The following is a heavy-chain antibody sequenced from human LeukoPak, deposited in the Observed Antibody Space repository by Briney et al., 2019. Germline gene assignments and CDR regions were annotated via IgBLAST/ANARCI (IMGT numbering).Heavy chain of an antibody. CDR1: GFTFSSYA. CDR2: ISGSGDNT. Sequence: GRSLRLSCAASGFTFSSYAMHWVRQAPGKGLEWVSGISGSGDNTYYADSVKGRFTISRDNSKNTLYVQVNSLGTEDTAAYYCAKGSYYDSSGSFYFDYWGQGTLVTVSS. V-gene: IGHV3-23*01. J-gene: IGHJ4*02. D-gene: IGHD3-22*01. CDR3: AKGSYYDSSGSFYFDY.